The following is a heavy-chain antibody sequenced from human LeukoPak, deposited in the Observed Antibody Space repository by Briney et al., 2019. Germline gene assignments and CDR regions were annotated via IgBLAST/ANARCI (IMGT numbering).Heavy chain of an antibody. D-gene: IGHD2-15*01. Sequence: GGSLRLSCAASRLTFNSYVMAWVRQAPKKGLECVAAISSSGRKTYYADSVKGRFTISRDNSKNTLYLQMNSLRAEDTAVYYCAKDGRDGDFDYWGQGTLVTVSS. CDR1: RLTFNSYV. J-gene: IGHJ4*02. CDR2: ISSSGRKT. CDR3: AKDGRDGDFDY. V-gene: IGHV3-23*01.